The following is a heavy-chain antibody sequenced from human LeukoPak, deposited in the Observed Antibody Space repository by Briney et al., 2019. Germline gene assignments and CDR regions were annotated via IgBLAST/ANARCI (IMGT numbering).Heavy chain of an antibody. CDR2: IIPIFATV. V-gene: IGHV1-69*06. J-gene: IGHJ4*02. D-gene: IGHD5-12*01. Sequence: SVKVSCKASGGTFSTSALSWVRQAPGKGLEWMGKIIPIFATVNYAQKFQGRVTITADKSTNTAYMYLDNPASDDTAVYYCATGSKLAQRGYFEYWGQAILVTVSS. CDR1: GGTFSTSA. CDR3: ATGSKLAQRGYFEY.